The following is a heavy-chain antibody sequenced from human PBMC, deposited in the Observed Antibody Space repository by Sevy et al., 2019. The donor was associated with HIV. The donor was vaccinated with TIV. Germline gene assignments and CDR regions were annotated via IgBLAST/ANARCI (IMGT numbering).Heavy chain of an antibody. CDR1: GYTFTSYG. CDR3: ARDVWRDPTNKEDFDY. Sequence: ASVKVSCKTSGYTFTSYGISWVRQAPGQGLEWMGWISAYNGNTDYAQNLQGRVTMTTDTSTSTAYIGLRSLRSDDTAVDYCARDVWRDPTNKEDFDYWGQGTLVTVSS. V-gene: IGHV1-18*04. D-gene: IGHD2-8*01. CDR2: ISAYNGNT. J-gene: IGHJ4*02.